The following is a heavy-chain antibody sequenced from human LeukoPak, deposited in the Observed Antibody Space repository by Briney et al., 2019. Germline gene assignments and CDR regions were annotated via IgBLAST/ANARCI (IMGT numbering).Heavy chain of an antibody. CDR1: GGTFSSYA. D-gene: IGHD2-2*01. J-gene: IGHJ4*02. CDR3: ARDAGVVLGDIVVVPAAIYFDY. CDR2: IIPIFGTA. Sequence: ASVKVSRKASGGTFSSYAISWVRQAPGQGLEWMGGIIPIFGTANYAQKFQGRVTTTADESTSTAYMELSSLRSEDTAVYYCARDAGVVLGDIVVVPAAIYFDYWGQGTLVTVSS. V-gene: IGHV1-69*13.